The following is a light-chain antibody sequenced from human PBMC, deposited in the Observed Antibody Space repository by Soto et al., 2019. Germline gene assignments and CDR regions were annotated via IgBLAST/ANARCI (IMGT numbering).Light chain of an antibody. CDR2: GAS. CDR3: QHYRTS. CDR1: QSVSSSY. V-gene: IGKV3-20*01. J-gene: IGKJ4*01. Sequence: EIVLTQSPGTLSLSPGVRATLSCRASQSVSSSYLAWYQQKPGQAPRQLIYGASSRATGIPDTFSGSGSGTDFTLTITRLEPEDFAVYYCQHYRTSFGGGTRVEIK.